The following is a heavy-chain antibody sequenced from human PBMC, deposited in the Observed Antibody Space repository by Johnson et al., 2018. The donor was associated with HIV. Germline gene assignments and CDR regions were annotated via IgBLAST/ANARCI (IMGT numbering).Heavy chain of an antibody. CDR3: ASITTRAAAGRGAFGI. CDR2: ISSSGSTI. V-gene: IGHV3-11*04. J-gene: IGHJ3*02. D-gene: IGHD6-13*01. CDR1: GFTFSDYY. Sequence: QMLLVESGGGLVKPGGSLRLSCAASGFTFSDYYMSWIRQAPGKGLEWVSYISSSGSTIYYADSVKGRFTISRDNAKNSLYLQMNSLRAEDTAVYYCASITTRAAAGRGAFGIWGQGTMVTVSS.